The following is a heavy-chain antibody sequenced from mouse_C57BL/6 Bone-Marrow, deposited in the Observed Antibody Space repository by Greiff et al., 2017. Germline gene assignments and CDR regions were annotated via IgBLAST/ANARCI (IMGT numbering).Heavy chain of an antibody. CDR2: IHPNSGST. V-gene: IGHV1-64*01. J-gene: IGHJ4*01. Sequence: VQLQQPGAELVKPGASVTLSCKASGYTFTSYWMHWVKQRPGQGLEWIGMIHPNSGSTNYNEKFKSKATLTVDKSSSTAYIQHSSLTYEDTAVYYSARWLIRDWGKGTTVTVSS. D-gene: IGHD2-2*01. CDR1: GYTFTSYW. CDR3: ARWLIRD.